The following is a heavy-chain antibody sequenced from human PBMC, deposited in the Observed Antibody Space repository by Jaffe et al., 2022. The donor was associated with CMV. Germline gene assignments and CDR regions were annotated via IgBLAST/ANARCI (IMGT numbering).Heavy chain of an antibody. J-gene: IGHJ3*02. V-gene: IGHV6-1*01. CDR3: ARDPRGGDDSFDI. Sequence: QVQLQQSGPGLVKPSATLSLTCAISGDSVSNYPVTWNWIRQSPSRGLEWLGRAYYRSKWYIDYAVSVKGRITINPDTSRNQFSLQLNSVTPQDTAIYYCARDPRGGDDSFDIWGQGTMVTVSS. CDR1: GDSVSNYPVT. D-gene: IGHD3-16*01. CDR2: AYYRSKWYI.